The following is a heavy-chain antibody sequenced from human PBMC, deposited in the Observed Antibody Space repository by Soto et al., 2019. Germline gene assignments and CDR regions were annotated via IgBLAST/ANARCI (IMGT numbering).Heavy chain of an antibody. Sequence: QVQLVESGGGVVQPGRSLRLSCAASGFTFSSYAMHWVRQAPGKGLEWVAVISYDGSNKYYADSVKGRFTISRDNSKNALYRQMNSLRAEDTAVYYCARDRGRLWFGEFDYDWYFDLWGRGTLVTVSS. V-gene: IGHV3-30-3*01. CDR1: GFTFSSYA. D-gene: IGHD3-10*01. J-gene: IGHJ2*01. CDR3: ARDRGRLWFGEFDYDWYFDL. CDR2: ISYDGSNK.